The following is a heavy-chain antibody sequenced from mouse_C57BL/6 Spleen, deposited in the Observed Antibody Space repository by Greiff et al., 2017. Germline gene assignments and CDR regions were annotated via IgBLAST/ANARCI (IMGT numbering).Heavy chain of an antibody. CDR3: ARGIYYDYDGVAY. D-gene: IGHD2-4*01. CDR2: ISYDGSN. Sequence: VQLKESGPGLVKPSQSLSLTCSVTGYSITSGYYWNWIRQFPGNKLEWMGYISYDGSNNYNPSLKNRISITRDTSKNQFYLKLNSVTTEDTATYYCARGIYYDYDGVAYWGQGTLVTVSA. CDR1: GYSITSGYY. V-gene: IGHV3-6*01. J-gene: IGHJ3*01.